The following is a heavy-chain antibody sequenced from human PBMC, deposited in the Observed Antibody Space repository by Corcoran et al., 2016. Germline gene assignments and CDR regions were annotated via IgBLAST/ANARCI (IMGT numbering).Heavy chain of an antibody. CDR2: INSDGSST. CDR1: GFTFSSYW. CDR3: ARDQGWDTAMVTRFWDYYGMDV. J-gene: IGHJ6*02. Sequence: EVQLVESGGGLVQPGGSLRLYCAASGFTFSSYWMHWVRQAPGKGQVWVSRINSDGSSTSYADSVKGRFTISRDNAKNTLYLQMNSLRAEDTAVYYCARDQGWDTAMVTRFWDYYGMDVWGQGTTVTVSS. D-gene: IGHD5-18*01. V-gene: IGHV3-74*01.